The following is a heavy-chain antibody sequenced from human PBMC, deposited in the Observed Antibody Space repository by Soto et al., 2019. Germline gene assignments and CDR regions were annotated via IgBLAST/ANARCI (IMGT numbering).Heavy chain of an antibody. D-gene: IGHD6-19*01. V-gene: IGHV1-69*13. CDR3: VVAVAGTXFDF. CDR2: IIPIFGTA. CDR1: GGTFSSYA. Sequence: GASVKVSCKASGGTFSSYAISWVRQAPGQGLEWMGGIIPIFGTANYAQKFQGRVTITADESTSTAYMELSSLRSEDTAVYYCVVAVAGTXFDFWGQGTLVTVSS. J-gene: IGHJ4*02.